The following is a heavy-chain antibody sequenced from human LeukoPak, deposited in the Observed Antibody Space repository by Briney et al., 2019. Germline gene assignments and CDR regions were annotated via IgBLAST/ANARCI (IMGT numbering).Heavy chain of an antibody. CDR1: GFMFSNYY. Sequence: GGSLRLSCVGSGFMFSNYYMYWVRQAPGKGLVWVSRIKNAGIDTIYADSVKGRFTVSRGNAKNTVYLQMSSLRAEDTAVYYCARGGYGHNMDVWGEGTTVTVSS. CDR2: IKNAGIDT. J-gene: IGHJ6*03. D-gene: IGHD5-24*01. V-gene: IGHV3-74*01. CDR3: ARGGYGHNMDV.